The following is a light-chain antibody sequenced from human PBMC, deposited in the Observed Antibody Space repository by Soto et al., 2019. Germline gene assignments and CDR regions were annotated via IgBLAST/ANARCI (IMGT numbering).Light chain of an antibody. CDR1: QSIDSW. CDR2: AAS. V-gene: IGKV1-39*01. CDR3: QHGYSTPLT. J-gene: IGKJ4*01. Sequence: DIQMTQSPSTLSASVGDRVTITCRASQSIDSWLAWYQQKPGKAPNLLIYAASTLQSGVPSRFSGSGSGTDFTLTISSLQPEDFATYFCQHGYSTPLTFGGGTKVDIK.